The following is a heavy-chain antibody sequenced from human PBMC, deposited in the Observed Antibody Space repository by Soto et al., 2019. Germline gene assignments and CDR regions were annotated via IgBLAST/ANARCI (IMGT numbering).Heavy chain of an antibody. CDR3: ARDSNMYSVRCYSEYFYY. J-gene: IGHJ4*01. V-gene: IGHV3-7*01. CDR1: GFIFSSYW. D-gene: IGHD2-15*01. CDR2: IKQDGSEK. Sequence: GGSLRPSCAASGFIFSSYWMSWVRQAPGKGLEWVANIKQDGSEKYYVDSVKGRFTISRDNAKNSLYLQMNSLRAEDTAVYYCARDSNMYSVRCYSEYFYYWVHGT.